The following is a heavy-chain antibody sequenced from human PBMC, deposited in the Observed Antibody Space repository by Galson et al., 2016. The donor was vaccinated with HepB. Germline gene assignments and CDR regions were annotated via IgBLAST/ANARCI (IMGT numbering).Heavy chain of an antibody. CDR1: GGSVTSYY. D-gene: IGHD3-10*01. V-gene: IGHV4-59*02. Sequence: SETLSLTCTVSGGSVTSYYWSWIRQPPGKGLEWIGFIHYSGHTNNNPSLKSRVTLSVDMSKNQLSLRLSSVTAAATAVYYCATTPITLRPGYNGMDVWGQGTTVTVSS. CDR2: IHYSGHT. J-gene: IGHJ6*02. CDR3: ATTPITLRPGYNGMDV.